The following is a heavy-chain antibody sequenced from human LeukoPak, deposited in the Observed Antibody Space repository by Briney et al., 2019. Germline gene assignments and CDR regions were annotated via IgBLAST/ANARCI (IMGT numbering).Heavy chain of an antibody. J-gene: IGHJ6*03. CDR3: ARDPYSGSYGNYYYYFMDV. CDR2: ITSGSSYR. V-gene: IGHV3-21*01. Sequence: GGSLRLSCAASGFTFSSYNTNWVRQAPGKGLEWVSSITSGSSYRFYADSVKGRFTISRDNAKNSLYLQMNSLRAEDTAVYYCARDPYSGSYGNYYYYFMDVWGKGTTVTISS. D-gene: IGHD1-26*01. CDR1: GFTFSSYN.